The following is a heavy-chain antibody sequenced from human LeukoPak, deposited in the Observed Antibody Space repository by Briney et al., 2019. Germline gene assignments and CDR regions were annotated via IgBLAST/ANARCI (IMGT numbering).Heavy chain of an antibody. CDR2: SITYNGNT. CDR3: ARGAEGSSGTRANYFYYFGMDV. CDR1: GYTFTSYG. V-gene: IGHV1-18*01. Sequence: AAVKVSCKAAGYTFTSYGFSSLRQAPGQGLEWMGGSITYNGNTAYAQNLQDSVTMTTDTSTTTAYMELRSLRSDDTAVYYCARGAEGSSGTRANYFYYFGMDVWGQGTTVTVSS. J-gene: IGHJ6*02. D-gene: IGHD6-19*01.